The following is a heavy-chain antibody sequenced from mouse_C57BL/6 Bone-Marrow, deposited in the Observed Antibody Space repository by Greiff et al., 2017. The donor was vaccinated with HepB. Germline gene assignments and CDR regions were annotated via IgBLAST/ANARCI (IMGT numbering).Heavy chain of an antibody. CDR2: IHPNSGST. V-gene: IGHV1-64*01. CDR1: GYTFTSYW. D-gene: IGHD1-1*01. CDR3: ARSDTTGVAAYFDY. Sequence: QVQLQQPGAELVKPGASVKLSCKASGYTFTSYWMHWVKQRPGQGLEWIGMIHPNSGSTNYNEKFKSKATLTVDKSSSTAYMQLSSLTSEDSAVYYCARSDTTGVAAYFDYWGQGTTLTVSS. J-gene: IGHJ2*01.